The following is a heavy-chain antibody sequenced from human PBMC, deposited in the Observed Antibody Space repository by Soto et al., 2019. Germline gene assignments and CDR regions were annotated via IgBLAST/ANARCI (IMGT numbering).Heavy chain of an antibody. Sequence: GASVNVSCKASGYTFTSYGISWVRQAPGQGLEWMGWISAYNGNTNYAQKLQGRVTMTTDTSTSTAYMELRSLRSDDTAVYYCARVDEYSRDEPTENYFDYWGQGTLVTVSS. V-gene: IGHV1-18*01. CDR2: ISAYNGNT. CDR1: GYTFTSYG. D-gene: IGHD6-6*01. CDR3: ARVDEYSRDEPTENYFDY. J-gene: IGHJ4*02.